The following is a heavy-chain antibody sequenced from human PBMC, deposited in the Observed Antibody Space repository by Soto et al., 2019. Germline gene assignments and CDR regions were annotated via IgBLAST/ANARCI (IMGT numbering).Heavy chain of an antibody. CDR1: GYTFSSYY. Sequence: QVQLGQSGAEVKKPGSSVKVSCKASGYTFSSYYITWVRQATGQGLEWMGWMNPNSGNTGYAQKFQGRVTMTRNTSISTAYMELSSLRSEDTAVYYCAREKTSYGMDVWRQGTTVTVSS. V-gene: IGHV1-8*01. CDR2: MNPNSGNT. CDR3: AREKTSYGMDV. J-gene: IGHJ6*02.